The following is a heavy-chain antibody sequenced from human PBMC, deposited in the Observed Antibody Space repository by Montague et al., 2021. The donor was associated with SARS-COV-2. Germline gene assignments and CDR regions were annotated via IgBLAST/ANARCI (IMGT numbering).Heavy chain of an antibody. CDR3: ARSAMIRGVFTSWFDP. Sequence: SETLSLTCIVSGESIDRDTYYWGWIRQSPGKGLEWIGSLSSSGSTYYSPSLKSRVTMSVDTSKNQLSLRLTSVTASDTAIYYCARSAMIRGVFTSWFDPWGQGTLVTVSS. V-gene: IGHV4-39*01. D-gene: IGHD3-10*01. J-gene: IGHJ5*02. CDR2: LSSSGST. CDR1: GESIDRDTYY.